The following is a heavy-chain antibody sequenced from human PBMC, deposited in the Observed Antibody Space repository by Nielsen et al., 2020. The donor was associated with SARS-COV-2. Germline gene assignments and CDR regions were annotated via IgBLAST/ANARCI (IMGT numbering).Heavy chain of an antibody. V-gene: IGHV4-34*01. CDR1: GGSISSYY. CDR3: AKAASDFWSGYSYYFDY. Sequence: SETLSLTCTVSGGSISSYYWSWIRQPLGKGLEWIGEINHSGSTNYNPSLKSRVTISVDTSKNQFSLKLSSVTAADTAVYYCAKAASDFWSGYSYYFDYWGQGTLVTVSS. D-gene: IGHD3-3*01. CDR2: INHSGST. J-gene: IGHJ4*02.